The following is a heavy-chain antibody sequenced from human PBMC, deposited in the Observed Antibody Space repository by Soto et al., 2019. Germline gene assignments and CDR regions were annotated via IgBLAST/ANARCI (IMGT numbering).Heavy chain of an antibody. V-gene: IGHV3-30-3*01. CDR2: ISSDASAQ. D-gene: IGHD3-22*01. Sequence: QVQLVEAGGGVVQPGESLRLSCAASGFTFNTAVIHWVRQTPGKGLEWVAAISSDASAQHYTDSVKGRFTISRENSKNMLYLQMDSLRPADTAVYYGAREDHSSGYAGTFQHWGEGTLVTVSS. CDR1: GFTFNTAV. CDR3: AREDHSSGYAGTFQH. J-gene: IGHJ1*01.